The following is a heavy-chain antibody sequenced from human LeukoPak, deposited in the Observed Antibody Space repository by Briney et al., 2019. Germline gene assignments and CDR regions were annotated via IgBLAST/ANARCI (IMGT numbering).Heavy chain of an antibody. J-gene: IGHJ3*02. D-gene: IGHD1-26*01. CDR3: ARPRGWEHHRAFDI. V-gene: IGHV4-34*01. CDR2: INHSGST. Sequence: SETLSLTCAVYGGSFSGYYWSWIRQPPGKGLEWIGEINHSGSTNYNPPLKSRVTISVDTSKNQFSLKLSSVTAADTAVYYCARPRGWEHHRAFDIWGQGTMVTVSS. CDR1: GGSFSGYY.